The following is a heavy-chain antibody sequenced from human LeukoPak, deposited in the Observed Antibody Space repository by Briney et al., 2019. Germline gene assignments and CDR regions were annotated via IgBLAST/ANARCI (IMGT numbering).Heavy chain of an antibody. D-gene: IGHD4-11*01. CDR2: FDPEDGET. Sequence: ASVKVSCKVSGYTLTELSMHWVRQAPGKGLEWMGGFDPEDGETIYAQKFQGRVTITADKSTSTAYMELSSLRSEDTAVYYCAREGRSSYVRDWFDPWGQGTLVTVSS. V-gene: IGHV1-24*01. J-gene: IGHJ5*02. CDR3: AREGRSSYVRDWFDP. CDR1: GYTLTELS.